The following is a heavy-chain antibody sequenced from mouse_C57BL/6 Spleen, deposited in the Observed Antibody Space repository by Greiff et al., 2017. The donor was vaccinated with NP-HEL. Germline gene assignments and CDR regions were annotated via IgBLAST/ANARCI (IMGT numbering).Heavy chain of an antibody. V-gene: IGHV1-7*01. CDR2: INPSSGYT. CDR3: ASLLITTVVGCDY. D-gene: IGHD1-1*01. CDR1: GYTFTSYW. J-gene: IGHJ2*01. Sequence: VQVVESGAELAKPGASVKLSCKASGYTFTSYWMHWVKQRPGQGLEWIGYINPSSGYTKYNQKFKDKATLTADKSSSTAYMQLSSLTYEDSAVYYCASLLITTVVGCDYWGQGTTLTVSS.